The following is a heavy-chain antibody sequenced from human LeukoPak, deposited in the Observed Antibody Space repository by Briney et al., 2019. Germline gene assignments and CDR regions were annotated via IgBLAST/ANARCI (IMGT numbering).Heavy chain of an antibody. D-gene: IGHD6-19*01. V-gene: IGHV1-8*01. CDR2: MNPNSGNT. CDR1: GYTFTSYD. Sequence: ASVKVSCKASGYTFTSYDINWVRQATGQGLEWMGWMNPNSGNTGYAQKFQGRVTITADKSTSTAYMELSSLRSEDTAVYYCASTPSSGWWPRFDYWGQGTLVTVSS. CDR3: ASTPSSGWWPRFDY. J-gene: IGHJ4*02.